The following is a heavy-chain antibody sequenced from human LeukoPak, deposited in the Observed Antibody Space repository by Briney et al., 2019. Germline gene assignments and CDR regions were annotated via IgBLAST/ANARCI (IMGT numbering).Heavy chain of an antibody. D-gene: IGHD6-19*01. CDR3: ARDRSGSSGYYSPVDY. V-gene: IGHV4-61*02. J-gene: IGHJ4*02. CDR1: GGSISSGSYY. Sequence: PSQTLSLTCTVSGGSISSGSYYWSWIRQPAGKGLEWIGRIYTSGSTNYNPSLKSRVTISVDTSKNQFSLKLNSVTAADTAVYYCARDRSGSSGYYSPVDYWGQGTVVTVSS. CDR2: IYTSGST.